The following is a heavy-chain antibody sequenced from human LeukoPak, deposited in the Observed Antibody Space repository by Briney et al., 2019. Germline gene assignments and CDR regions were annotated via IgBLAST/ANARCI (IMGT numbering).Heavy chain of an antibody. Sequence: SETLSLTCTVSGGSISSGGYYWSWIRQHPGKGLEWIGYIYYSGSTYYNPSLKSRVTISVDTSKNQFSLKLSSVTAADTAVYYCARGLGDYYDSSGYFYNWFDPWGQGTLVTVSS. D-gene: IGHD3-22*01. CDR1: GGSISSGGYY. V-gene: IGHV4-31*03. CDR2: IYYSGST. J-gene: IGHJ5*02. CDR3: ARGLGDYYDSSGYFYNWFDP.